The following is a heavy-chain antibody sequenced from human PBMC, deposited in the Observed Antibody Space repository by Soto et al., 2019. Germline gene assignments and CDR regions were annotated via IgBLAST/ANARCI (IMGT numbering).Heavy chain of an antibody. V-gene: IGHV3-30*03. J-gene: IGHJ4*02. CDR1: GFAFSGYG. CDR3: VSDRGYGHASVPYS. D-gene: IGHD5-18*01. CDR2: ISYDGSLQ. Sequence: QAQLVESGGGVVQPGRSLRLSCAASGFAFSGYGMHWVRQAPGTGLEWVAVISYDGSLQHYADSVKGRFTISRDNAKNMVLLQMSSLIAEDTAVYYCVSDRGYGHASVPYSWGQGTLVSVSS.